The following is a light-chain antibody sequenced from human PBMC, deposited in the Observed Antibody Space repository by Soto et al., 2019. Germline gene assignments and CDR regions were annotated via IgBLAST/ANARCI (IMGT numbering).Light chain of an antibody. CDR2: GAS. V-gene: IGKV3-15*01. CDR1: QSVGTK. J-gene: IGKJ1*01. CDR3: QQYSSWLWT. Sequence: EIVLTHSPGTLSLSPGERATLSCRASQSVGTKLAWYQQTPGQAPRLLIYGASNRATGVPAGISGSVSGTEFTLTIASLQSEDFAVYYCQQYSSWLWTFGQGTKVDI.